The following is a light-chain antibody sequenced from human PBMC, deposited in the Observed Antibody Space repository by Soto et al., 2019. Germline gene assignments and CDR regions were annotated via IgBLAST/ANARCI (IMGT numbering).Light chain of an antibody. CDR2: GGS. CDR3: QQYGASPWT. J-gene: IGKJ1*01. Sequence: EIVLTQSPGTLSLSPGERATLSCRASQSVGSTYLAWYQQQPGQAPRLLIYGGSSRATGIPDRFSGSGSGTDFTLTISRLEPGDFAVYFCQQYGASPWTFGQGTKVDIK. CDR1: QSVGSTY. V-gene: IGKV3-20*01.